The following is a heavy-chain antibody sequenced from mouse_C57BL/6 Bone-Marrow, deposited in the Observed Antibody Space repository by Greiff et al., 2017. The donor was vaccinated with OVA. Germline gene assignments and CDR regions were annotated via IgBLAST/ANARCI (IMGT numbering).Heavy chain of an antibody. CDR3: TWVYDSSYVFFFDY. CDR2: ISSGGDNI. Sequence: EVKLVESGEGLVKPGGSLKLSCAASGFTFSSYAMPWVRQAPEKRLEWVAYISSGGDNIYYADTVKGRFTISRDNARNTLYLQMNSLKSEDTAMSYCTWVYDSSYVFFFDYWGQGTTLTVSS. J-gene: IGHJ2*01. V-gene: IGHV5-9-1*02. D-gene: IGHD1-1*01. CDR1: GFTFSSYA.